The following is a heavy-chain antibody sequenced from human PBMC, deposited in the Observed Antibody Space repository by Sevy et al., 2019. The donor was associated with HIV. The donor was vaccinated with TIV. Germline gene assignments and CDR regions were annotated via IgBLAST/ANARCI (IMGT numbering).Heavy chain of an antibody. Sequence: ASVKVSCKASGYTYTSYDINWVRLATRQGLEWIGWMNPNSGNTGYAQKFQGRVTITRNTSINTAYMELSSLRSEDTAVYYCARVRGITLITGGAFDIWGQGTMVTVSS. CDR3: ARVRGITLITGGAFDI. J-gene: IGHJ3*02. CDR2: MNPNSGNT. CDR1: GYTYTSYD. D-gene: IGHD3-22*01. V-gene: IGHV1-8*03.